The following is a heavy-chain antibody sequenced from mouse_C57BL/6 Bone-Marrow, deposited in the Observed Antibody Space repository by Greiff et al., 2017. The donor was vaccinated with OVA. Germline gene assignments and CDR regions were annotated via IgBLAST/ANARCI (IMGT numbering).Heavy chain of an antibody. CDR1: GYTFTDYE. J-gene: IGHJ3*01. Sequence: QVQLQQSGAELVRPGASVTLSCKASGYTFTDYEMHWVKQTPVHGLEWIGAIDPETGGTAYNQKFKGKAILTADKSSSTAYMELRSLTSEDSAVYYGTRILIYYYGSSYGFAYWGQGTLVTVSA. CDR2: IDPETGGT. D-gene: IGHD1-1*01. V-gene: IGHV1-15*01. CDR3: TRILIYYYGSSYGFAY.